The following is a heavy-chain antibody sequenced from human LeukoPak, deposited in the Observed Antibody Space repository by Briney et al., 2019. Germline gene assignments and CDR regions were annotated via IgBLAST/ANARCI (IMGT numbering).Heavy chain of an antibody. CDR2: IYPGDSDT. Sequence: RHGESPKISCKGSGYSFTSYWIAWVRQMPGKGLEWMGIIYPGDSDTKYSPSVQGQVTISADKSISTAYLQWNNLKASDTAIYYCARSPDAFDIWGQGTVVTVSS. V-gene: IGHV5-51*01. CDR1: GYSFTSYW. CDR3: ARSPDAFDI. J-gene: IGHJ3*02.